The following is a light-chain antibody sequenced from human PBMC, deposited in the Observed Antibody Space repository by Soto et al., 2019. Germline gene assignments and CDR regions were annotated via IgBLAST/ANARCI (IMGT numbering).Light chain of an antibody. V-gene: IGLV2-8*01. CDR3: SSYAGSLYV. J-gene: IGLJ1*01. Sequence: QSALTQPPSASGSPGQSVTISCTGTSSDVGDYKYVSWYQQHPGKAPKLMIYEVSKRPSGVPDRFSGSKSGNTASLTVSGLQAEDEADYYCSSYAGSLYVFGTGTKVTVL. CDR2: EVS. CDR1: SSDVGDYKY.